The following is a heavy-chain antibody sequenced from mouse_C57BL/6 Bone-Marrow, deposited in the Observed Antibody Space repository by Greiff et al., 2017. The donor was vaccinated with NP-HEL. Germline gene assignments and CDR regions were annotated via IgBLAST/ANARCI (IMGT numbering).Heavy chain of an antibody. Sequence: QLQQSGPELVTPSPSLPLPLPSSFSPFPSSSLPFFPPLHLNSLYWIVDINPNNGGTSYNQKFKGKATLTVDKSSSTAYMELRSLTSEDSAVYYCARPYYGETDYWGQGTSVTVSS. D-gene: IGHD2-13*01. V-gene: IGHV1-26*01. CDR3: ARPYYGETDY. J-gene: IGHJ4*01. CDR2: INPNNGGT. CDR1: FSPFPSSS.